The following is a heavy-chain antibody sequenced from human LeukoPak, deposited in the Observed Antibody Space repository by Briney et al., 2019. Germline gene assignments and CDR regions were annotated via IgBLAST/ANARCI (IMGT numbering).Heavy chain of an antibody. D-gene: IGHD3-10*01. CDR3: ARGRSSTLLRGVAMSDGFDI. CDR1: GFTFSNYG. V-gene: IGHV3-21*06. J-gene: IGHJ3*02. CDR2: TDTSGNYI. Sequence: GGSLRLSCEASGFTFSNYGMNWVRQAPGKGLEWVSFTDTSGNYIYYGDSVKGRFTIYRDNGAHLLFLQVTGLWGKQTAVYYFARGRSSTLLRGVAMSDGFDIWGQGEMVAVSS.